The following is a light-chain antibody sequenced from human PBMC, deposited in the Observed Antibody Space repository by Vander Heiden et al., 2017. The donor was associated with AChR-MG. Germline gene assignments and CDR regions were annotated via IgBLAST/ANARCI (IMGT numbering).Light chain of an antibody. Sequence: SFVLTQAPSVSVAPGQTARITFGANYIASKHVHWYQQRPGQAPVLVVFYSSGRPLGIPERFSGSNSGNTATLTISRVEAGDEADYYCQVWDSSSAHYVFGTATKVTVL. CDR2: YSS. CDR1: YIASKH. V-gene: IGLV3-21*02. J-gene: IGLJ1*01. CDR3: QVWDSSSAHYV.